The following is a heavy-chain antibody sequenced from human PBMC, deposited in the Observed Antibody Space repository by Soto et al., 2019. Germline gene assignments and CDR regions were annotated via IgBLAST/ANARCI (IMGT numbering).Heavy chain of an antibody. CDR2: IKSKVDGGTT. D-gene: IGHD3-22*01. J-gene: IGHJ4*02. CDR3: TTDHPYQYDGSCYDN. Sequence: DVQLVESGGGLVKPGESLRLSCVGSGFIFSNAWINWVRQAPGKGLEWVGRIKSKVDGGTTDYAAPVKGRFTISRDDSKNMVYLQMNFLKTEDTAVYHCTTDHPYQYDGSCYDNWGQGRLVTVSS. V-gene: IGHV3-15*07. CDR1: GFIFSNAW.